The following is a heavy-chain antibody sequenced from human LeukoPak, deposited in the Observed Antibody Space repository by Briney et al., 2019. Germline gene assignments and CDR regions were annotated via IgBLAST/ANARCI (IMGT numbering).Heavy chain of an antibody. CDR1: GFTFSSYG. Sequence: PGGSLRLSCAASGFTFSSYGMHWVRQAPGKGLEWVAVISYDGSNKYYADSVKGRFTISRDNSKNTLYLQMSSLRSEDTAVYYCAREAPIGGSYNGYFQHWGQGTLVTVSS. J-gene: IGHJ1*01. V-gene: IGHV3-30*03. CDR3: AREAPIGGSYNGYFQH. D-gene: IGHD1-26*01. CDR2: ISYDGSNK.